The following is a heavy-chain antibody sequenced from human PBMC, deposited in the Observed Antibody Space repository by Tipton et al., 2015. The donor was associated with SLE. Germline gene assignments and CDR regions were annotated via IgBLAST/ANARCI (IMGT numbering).Heavy chain of an antibody. D-gene: IGHD6-19*01. V-gene: IGHV4-59*12. Sequence: TLSLTCFVSGDSLSTSYWSWIRQSPGKGLEWIASLDYSGHTNYNPSLSSRITTPIDTPRGQFSLRLSSVTAADTAVFYCAKGSGWYKDWGRGILVTVSS. CDR1: GDSLSTSY. CDR3: AKGSGWYKD. J-gene: IGHJ4*02. CDR2: LDYSGHT.